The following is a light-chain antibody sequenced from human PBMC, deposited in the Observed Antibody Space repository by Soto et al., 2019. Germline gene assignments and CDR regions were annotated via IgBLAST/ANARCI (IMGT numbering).Light chain of an antibody. Sequence: QSVLTQPPSVSGAPGQRVTISCTGSSSNIGAGYAVHWYQQLPGTAPKLLIYGNSNRPSGVPDRFSGSKSGTSASLAITGLQAEDEADYYCQAYDSSLSGWVFGGGTKLPS. CDR2: GNS. J-gene: IGLJ3*02. CDR3: QAYDSSLSGWV. V-gene: IGLV1-40*01. CDR1: SSNIGAGYA.